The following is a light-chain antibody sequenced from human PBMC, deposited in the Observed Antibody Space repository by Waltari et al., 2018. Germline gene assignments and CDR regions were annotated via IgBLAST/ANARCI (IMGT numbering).Light chain of an antibody. CDR2: RNN. CDR1: NNNVGNQG. CDR3: SAWDLSLSTWL. V-gene: IGLV10-54*04. Sequence: QAGLTQPPSVSKGLGQTATLTCTGNNNNVGNQGAAWLQQHQGHPPNLLSYRNNNRPSGISEKVWAARSGNTASLTITGLQPEDETDDYCSAWDLSLSTWLFGGGTRLTVL. J-gene: IGLJ3*02.